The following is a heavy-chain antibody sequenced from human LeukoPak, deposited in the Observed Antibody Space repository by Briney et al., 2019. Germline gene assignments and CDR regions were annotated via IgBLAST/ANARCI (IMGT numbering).Heavy chain of an antibody. V-gene: IGHV3-7*01. Sequence: ETLSLTCAASGGSISSSNWRSWVRQPPEKGLEWVGNLKQDGNEIYYLDSVKGRFTISRDNTKNSLYLQMNSLRAEVTAVYYCATIEAVRFHYWGQGTLVTVSS. CDR1: GGSISSSNW. CDR2: LKQDGNEI. J-gene: IGHJ4*02. CDR3: ATIEAVRFHY. D-gene: IGHD4-17*01.